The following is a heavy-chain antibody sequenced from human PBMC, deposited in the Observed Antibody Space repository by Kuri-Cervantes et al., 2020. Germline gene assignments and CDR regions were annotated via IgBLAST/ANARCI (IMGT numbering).Heavy chain of an antibody. J-gene: IGHJ4*02. Sequence: LSLTCAASGFTFSSYEMNWVRQAPGKGLEWVSYISSSGSTIYYADSVKGRFTISRDNAKNSLYLQMNSLRAEDTAVYYCARGASTTVTTYLDYFDYWGQGTLVTVSS. CDR1: GFTFSSYE. V-gene: IGHV3-48*03. D-gene: IGHD4-17*01. CDR3: ARGASTTVTTYLDYFDY. CDR2: ISSSGSTI.